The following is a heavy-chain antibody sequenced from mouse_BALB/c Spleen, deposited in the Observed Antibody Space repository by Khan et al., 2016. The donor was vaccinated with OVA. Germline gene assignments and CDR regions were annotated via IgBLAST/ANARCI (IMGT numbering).Heavy chain of an antibody. D-gene: IGHD1-1*02. CDR3: TRRGFGAWFNY. CDR2: IDPFSGGA. V-gene: IGHV1S135*01. CDR1: GYSFTTYY. J-gene: IGHJ3*01. Sequence: VQLQQSGPELMKPGTSVKISCKASGYSFTTYYIHWVMQSHGKSLEWIGYIDPFSGGATYNQKFKGPATLTVDKSSSTAYIHLSNLTSEDSAVYDGTRRGFGAWFNYWGQGTLVTVS.